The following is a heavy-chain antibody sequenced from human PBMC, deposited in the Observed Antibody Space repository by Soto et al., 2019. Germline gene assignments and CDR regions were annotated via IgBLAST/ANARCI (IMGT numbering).Heavy chain of an antibody. V-gene: IGHV4-59*01. CDR1: GGSISSYY. CDR2: IYYSGST. J-gene: IGHJ4*02. CDR3: AHRWSSSWNPLLFDY. Sequence: SETLSLTCTVSGGSISSYYWSWIRQPPGKGLEWIGYIYYSGSTNYNPSLKSRVTISVDTSKNQFSLKLSSVTAADTATYYCAHRWSSSWNPLLFDYWGQGTLVTVSS. D-gene: IGHD6-13*01.